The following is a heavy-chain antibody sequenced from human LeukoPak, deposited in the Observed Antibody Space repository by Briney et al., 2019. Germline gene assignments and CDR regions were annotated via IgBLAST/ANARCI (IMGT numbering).Heavy chain of an antibody. CDR2: ISTTGSTT. CDR1: GFYFRGSF. V-gene: IGHV3-11*04. Sequence: GGSLRLSCAASGFYFRGSFMSWIRQAPGKGLEWVSYISTTGSTTFDADSVKGRFTISRDNAKNSVYLQMNRLRVEDTGVYYCAREGVTGAFFVWGQGALVTVSS. J-gene: IGHJ4*02. CDR3: AREGVTGAFFV. D-gene: IGHD2-21*02.